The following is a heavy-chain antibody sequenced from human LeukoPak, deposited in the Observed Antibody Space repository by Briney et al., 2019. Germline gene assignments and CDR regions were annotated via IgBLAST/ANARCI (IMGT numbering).Heavy chain of an antibody. CDR1: GYTFTVYY. V-gene: IGHV1-2*02. CDR2: VNPNSGGT. J-gene: IGHJ5*02. Sequence: ASVKVSCKASGYTFTVYYMHWVRQAPGQGLEWMGWVNPNSGGTNYAQKFQGRVTMTRNTSISTAYMELSSLRSEDTAVYYCARGGSAITMVRGVIWFDPWGQGTLVTVSS. CDR3: ARGGSAITMVRGVIWFDP. D-gene: IGHD3-10*01.